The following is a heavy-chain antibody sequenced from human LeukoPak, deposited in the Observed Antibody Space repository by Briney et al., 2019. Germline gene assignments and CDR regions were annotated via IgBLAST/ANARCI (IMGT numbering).Heavy chain of an antibody. CDR3: ARDQRATPMYFFDF. D-gene: IGHD2-15*01. CDR2: IRHSGVDS. J-gene: IGHJ4*02. V-gene: IGHV3-23*01. CDR1: RFSFSDYT. Sequence: GGSLRLSCAASRFSFSDYTMSWVRQLPGKGLEWVSGIRHSGVDSSYAGSVKGRSTISRDNSKNMLYLQMNSLRDDDTGVYYCARDQRATPMYFFDFWGQGTPVTVSS.